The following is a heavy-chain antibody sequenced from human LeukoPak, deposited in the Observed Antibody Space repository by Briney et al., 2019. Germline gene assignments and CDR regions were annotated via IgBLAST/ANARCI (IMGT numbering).Heavy chain of an antibody. D-gene: IGHD2-2*01. V-gene: IGHV4-39*07. Sequence: PSETLSLTCTVSGGSISSSSYYWGWIRQPPGKGLEWIGSIYYSGSTYYNPSLKSRVTISVDTSKNQFSLKLSSVTAADTAVYYCARGGEDIVVVPAAKRGYSYGYSAPWSARQIDYWGQGTLVTVSS. CDR1: GGSISSSSYY. CDR2: IYYSGST. CDR3: ARGGEDIVVVPAAKRGYSYGYSAPWSARQIDY. J-gene: IGHJ4*02.